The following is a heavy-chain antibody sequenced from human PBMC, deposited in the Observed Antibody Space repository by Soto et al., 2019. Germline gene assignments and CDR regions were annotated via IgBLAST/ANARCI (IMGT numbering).Heavy chain of an antibody. V-gene: IGHV3-21*01. CDR1: GFTFSSYS. D-gene: IGHD3-9*01. CDR2: ISSSSSYI. CDR3: ARGEPCFDWSPPRFDY. J-gene: IGHJ4*02. Sequence: GGSLRLSCAASGFTFSSYSMNWVRQAPGKGLEWVSSISSSSSYIYYADSVKGRFTISRDNAKNSLYLQMNSLRAEDTAVYYCARGEPCFDWSPPRFDYWGQGTLVTVFS.